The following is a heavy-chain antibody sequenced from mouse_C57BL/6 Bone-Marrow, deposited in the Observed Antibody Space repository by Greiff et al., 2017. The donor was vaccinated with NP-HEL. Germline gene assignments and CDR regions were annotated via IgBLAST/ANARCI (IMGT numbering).Heavy chain of an antibody. CDR3: AREIVKNDY. V-gene: IGHV5-2*01. Sequence: EVKLMESGGGLVQPGESLKLSCESNEYEFPSYDMSWVLKTPEKRLELVAAINSDGGSTYYPDTMERRFIISRGNTKETLYLQMSRLRYKDTALYYCAREIVKNDYWGQGTTLTVST. CDR2: INSDGGST. J-gene: IGHJ2*01. CDR1: EYEFPSYD. D-gene: IGHD2-5*01.